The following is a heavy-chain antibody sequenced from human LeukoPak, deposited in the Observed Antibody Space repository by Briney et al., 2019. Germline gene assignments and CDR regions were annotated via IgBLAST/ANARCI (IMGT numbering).Heavy chain of an antibody. CDR3: AGGVVVVPAATFDY. V-gene: IGHV3-48*04. CDR2: ISSSGSTI. D-gene: IGHD2-2*01. CDR1: GFTFSSYS. J-gene: IGHJ4*02. Sequence: GGSLRLSCAASGFTFSSYSMSWIRLAPGKGLEWVSYISSSGSTIYYADSVKGRFTISRDNAKNSLYLQMNSLRAEDTAVYYCAGGVVVVPAATFDYWGQGTLVTVSS.